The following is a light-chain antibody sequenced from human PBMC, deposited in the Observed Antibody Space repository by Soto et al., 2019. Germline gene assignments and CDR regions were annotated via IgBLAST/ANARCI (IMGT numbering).Light chain of an antibody. V-gene: IGKV1-27*01. CDR1: QGIGVY. CDR2: AAS. Sequence: DIQMTQSPSSLSASLGDRVTITCRASQGIGVYLAWCQQKPGNAPKLLIYAASTLQSGVPSRFSGSGSGTDFTLTISSLQPEDVATYYGQKYNSAPLTFGGGTKVEIK. CDR3: QKYNSAPLT. J-gene: IGKJ4*01.